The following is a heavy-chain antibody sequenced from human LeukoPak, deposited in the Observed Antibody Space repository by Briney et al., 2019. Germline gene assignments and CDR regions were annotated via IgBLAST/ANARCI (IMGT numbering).Heavy chain of an antibody. J-gene: IGHJ4*02. CDR1: GFTFSSYS. CDR3: ARGKYSSGWFDY. V-gene: IGHV3-21*01. Sequence: GGSLRLSCAASGFTFSSYSMSWVRQAPGKGLEWVSSITTNSTYISYADSVKGRFTISRDNAKNSLYLQMNRLRAEDTAVYYCARGKYSSGWFDYWGQGTLVTVSS. D-gene: IGHD6-19*01. CDR2: ITTNSTYI.